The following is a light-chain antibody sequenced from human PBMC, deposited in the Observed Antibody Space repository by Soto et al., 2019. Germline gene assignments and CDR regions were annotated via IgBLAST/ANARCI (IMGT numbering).Light chain of an antibody. Sequence: QSVLTQPPSASGTPGQRVNISCSGSSSNIGNTYVNWYQQFPGTAPKLLIFSNDHRPSGVPDRFSGSKSGTSAYLAISGLRSEDEADYYCAAWDDSLRGHWAFGGGTKLTVL. J-gene: IGLJ3*02. CDR2: SND. CDR1: SSNIGNTY. V-gene: IGLV1-47*02. CDR3: AAWDDSLRGHWA.